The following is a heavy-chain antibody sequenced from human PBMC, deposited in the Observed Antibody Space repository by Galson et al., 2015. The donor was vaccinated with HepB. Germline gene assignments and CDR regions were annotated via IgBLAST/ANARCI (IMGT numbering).Heavy chain of an antibody. J-gene: IGHJ5*02. V-gene: IGHV4-39*01. D-gene: IGHD3-3*01. CDR3: ARHDAYYDFWSGYSPKNWFDP. Sequence: TLSLTCTVSGGSISSSSYYWGWIRQPPGKGLEWIGSICYSGSTCYNPSLKSRVTISVDTSKNQFSLKLSSVTAADTAVYYCARHDAYYDFWSGYSPKNWFDPWGQGTLVTVSS. CDR2: ICYSGST. CDR1: GGSISSSSYY.